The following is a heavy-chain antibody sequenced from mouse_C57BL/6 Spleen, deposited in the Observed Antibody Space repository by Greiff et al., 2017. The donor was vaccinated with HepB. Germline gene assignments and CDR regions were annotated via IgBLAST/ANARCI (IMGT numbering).Heavy chain of an antibody. CDR1: GYTFTDYY. CDR3: ARRGDYDYPDY. Sequence: EVQLQQSGPELVKPGASVKISCKASGYTFTDYYMNWVKQSHGKSLEWIGDINPNNGGTSYNQKFKGKATLTVDKSSSTAYMELRSLTSEDSAVYYCARRGDYDYPDYWGQGTTLTVSS. J-gene: IGHJ2*01. D-gene: IGHD2-4*01. V-gene: IGHV1-26*01. CDR2: INPNNGGT.